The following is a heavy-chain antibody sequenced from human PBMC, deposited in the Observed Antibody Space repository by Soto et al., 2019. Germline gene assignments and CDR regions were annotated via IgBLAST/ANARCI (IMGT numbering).Heavy chain of an antibody. J-gene: IGHJ4*01. CDR1: GGSICTYY. Sequence: SETLSLTCTVSGGSICTYYWSWVGQRPGKGLEWIGYIYYRGNTDYNPSLKSRVTISLDTPKNQFSLKLSSVTAADTAVYYCARHPGYYDILTGYTTYYFDYWGQGILVTVSS. CDR2: IYYRGNT. D-gene: IGHD3-9*01. CDR3: ARHPGYYDILTGYTTYYFDY. V-gene: IGHV4-59*08.